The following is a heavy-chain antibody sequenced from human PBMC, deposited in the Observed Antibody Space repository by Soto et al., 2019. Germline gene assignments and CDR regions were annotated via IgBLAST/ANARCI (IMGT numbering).Heavy chain of an antibody. V-gene: IGHV4-31*03. Sequence: QVQLQESGPGLVKPSQTLSLTCTVSGGSISSGGYYWSWIRQHPAKGLAWIGYIYYSGSTYYSPSMISRITISVDTVKIHFSLKLSSVTSAVTAVYYGTTHRSSSGYFEYLGEVTLVTVS. CDR3: TTHRSSSGYFEY. D-gene: IGHD6-19*01. CDR2: IYYSGST. J-gene: IGHJ4*02. CDR1: GGSISSGGYY.